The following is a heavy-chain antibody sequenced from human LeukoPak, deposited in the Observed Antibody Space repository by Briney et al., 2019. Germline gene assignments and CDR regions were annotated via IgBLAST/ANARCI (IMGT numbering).Heavy chain of an antibody. J-gene: IGHJ4*02. CDR1: GFTFSSYW. Sequence: GGSLRLSCAASGFTFSSYWMHWVRHAPGKGPLRVSHINGDGSTTNYAGSVKGRFTISRGNAKNTLYLQMNSLRAEDTAVYYCAEAASVRGVSYWGQGTLVTVSS. CDR2: INGDGSTT. V-gene: IGHV3-74*01. CDR3: AEAASVRGVSY. D-gene: IGHD3-10*01.